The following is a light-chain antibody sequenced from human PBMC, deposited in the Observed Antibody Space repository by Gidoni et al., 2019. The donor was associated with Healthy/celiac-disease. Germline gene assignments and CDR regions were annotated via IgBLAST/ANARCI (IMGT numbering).Light chain of an antibody. CDR1: QSVSSN. Sequence: EIVMTQSPATLSVSPGARATLSCRASQSVSSNLAWYQQKPGQAPRLLIYGASTRATGSPARFSGSGSGTEFTLTISSLQSEDFAVYYCQQYNNWPPSSFGQGTKLEIK. V-gene: IGKV3-15*01. CDR3: QQYNNWPPSS. J-gene: IGKJ2*04. CDR2: GAS.